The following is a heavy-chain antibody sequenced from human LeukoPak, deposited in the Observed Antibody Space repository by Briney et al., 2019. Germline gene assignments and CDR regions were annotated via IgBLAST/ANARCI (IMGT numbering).Heavy chain of an antibody. CDR1: GFTFSSYS. CDR2: ISSSSSYI. Sequence: GGSLRLSCAASGFTFSSYSMNWVRQAPGKGLEWVSSISSSSSYIYYADSVKGRFTISRDNAQNSLYLQMNSLRAEDTAVYYCARDDSDTAMVLLNYWGQGTLVTVSS. CDR3: ARDDSDTAMVLLNY. D-gene: IGHD5-18*01. J-gene: IGHJ4*02. V-gene: IGHV3-21*01.